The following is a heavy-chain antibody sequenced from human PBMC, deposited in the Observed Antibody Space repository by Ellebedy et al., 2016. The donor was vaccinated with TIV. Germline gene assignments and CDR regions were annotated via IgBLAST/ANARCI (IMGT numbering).Heavy chain of an antibody. D-gene: IGHD3-10*01. CDR2: IYPGDSTI. CDR3: ARLWFGEFPDY. Sequence: GESLKISCKASGYSFTNQWIGWVRQVPGKGLEWMAVIYPGDSTINYSPSFQGQVTISADTSISTAYRQWTSLKASDTAMFYCARLWFGEFPDYWGQGALVTVSS. CDR1: GYSFTNQW. V-gene: IGHV5-51*01. J-gene: IGHJ4*02.